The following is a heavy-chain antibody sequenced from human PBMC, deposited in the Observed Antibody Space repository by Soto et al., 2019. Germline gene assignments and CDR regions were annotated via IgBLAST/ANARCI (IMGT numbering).Heavy chain of an antibody. CDR2: MNPNSGNT. CDR1: GYTFTSYD. V-gene: IGHV1-8*01. J-gene: IGHJ6*03. Sequence: ASVKVSCKASGYTFTSYDINWVRQATGQGLEWMGWMNPNSGNTGYAQKFQGRVTMTRNTSISTAYMELSSLRSEDTAVYYCARGPAGDYYYYYMDVWGKGTTVTVSS. CDR3: ARGPAGDYYYYYMDV.